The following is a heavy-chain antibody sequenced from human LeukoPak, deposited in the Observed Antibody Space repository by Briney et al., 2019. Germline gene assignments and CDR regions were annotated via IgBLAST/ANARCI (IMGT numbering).Heavy chain of an antibody. CDR2: ISSSSSYM. Sequence: GGSLRLSCAASGFTFSSYSINWVRQAPGKGLEWVSCISSSSSYMYSADSVKGRFTISRDNAKNSLYLQMNSLRAEDTAVYYCARAPTYYFYSGTYYYFPLDYWGQGTLDTVSS. V-gene: IGHV3-21*06. CDR1: GFTFSSYS. D-gene: IGHD3-22*01. J-gene: IGHJ4*02. CDR3: ARAPTYYFYSGTYYYFPLDY.